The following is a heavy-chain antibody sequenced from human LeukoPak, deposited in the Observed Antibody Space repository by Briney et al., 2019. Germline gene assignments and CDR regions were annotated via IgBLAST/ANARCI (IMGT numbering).Heavy chain of an antibody. CDR1: GFTFSNAW. CDR3: ARDRGGRSGLDD. D-gene: IGHD2-15*01. CDR2: IKEDGGEI. Sequence: GGSLRLSCAASGFTFSNAWMSWVRQAPGKGLEWVAFIKEDGGEIFYVDSVKGRFTISRDNAENFLYLQMNSLRAEDTAVYYCARDRGGRSGLDDWGQGTLVTVSS. V-gene: IGHV3-7*04. J-gene: IGHJ4*02.